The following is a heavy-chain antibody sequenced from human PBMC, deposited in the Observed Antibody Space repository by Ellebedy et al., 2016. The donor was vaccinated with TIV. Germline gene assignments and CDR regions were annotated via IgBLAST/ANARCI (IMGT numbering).Heavy chain of an antibody. V-gene: IGHV3-23*01. CDR1: GFTFSSYA. D-gene: IGHD6-25*01. Sequence: GESLKISXAASGFTFSSYAMSWVRQAPGKGLEWVSGISGSGGSIHYADSVKGRFTISRDNSKNTLYLQMNSLRAEDTAVYYCAKRNGGIAAFEGGYWGQGTLVTVSS. J-gene: IGHJ4*02. CDR3: AKRNGGIAAFEGGY. CDR2: ISGSGGSI.